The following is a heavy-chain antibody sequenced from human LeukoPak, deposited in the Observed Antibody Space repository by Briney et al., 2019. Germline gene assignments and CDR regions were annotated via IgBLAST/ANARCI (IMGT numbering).Heavy chain of an antibody. V-gene: IGHV4-34*01. CDR1: GGSFSGYY. CDR2: INHSGST. CDR3: ARRPRSGSYSRLDY. J-gene: IGHJ4*02. D-gene: IGHD1-26*01. Sequence: PSETLSLTCAVYGGSFSGYYWSWIRQPPGKGLEWIGEINHSGSTNYNPSLKGRVTISVDTSRNQFSLKLSSVTAADTAVYYCARRPRSGSYSRLDYWGQGTLVTVSS.